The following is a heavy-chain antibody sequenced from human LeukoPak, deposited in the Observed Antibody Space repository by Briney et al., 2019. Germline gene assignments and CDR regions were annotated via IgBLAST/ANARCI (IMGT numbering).Heavy chain of an antibody. V-gene: IGHV3-30*18. D-gene: IGHD6-19*01. Sequence: PGGSLRLSCAASGFTFRNYGMHWVRQAPGKGLDWVALISYDGSNKYYADSVKGRFTISRDNSKNTLYLQMNSLRAEDTAVYYCAKSASGYSSGWYEDYWGQGTLVTVS. J-gene: IGHJ4*02. CDR2: ISYDGSNK. CDR1: GFTFRNYG. CDR3: AKSASGYSSGWYEDY.